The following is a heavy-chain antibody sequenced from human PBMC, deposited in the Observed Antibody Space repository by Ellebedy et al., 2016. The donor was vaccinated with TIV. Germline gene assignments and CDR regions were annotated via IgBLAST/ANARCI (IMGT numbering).Heavy chain of an antibody. CDR2: INPNSGAT. CDR3: ARDLPAGVGATVDY. J-gene: IGHJ4*02. Sequence: AASVKVSCKASGYTFTDYYMHWVRQAPGQGLERMGWINPNSGATFYAQRFQGRVTMTRDTSISTTCMELTRLTPDDTAVYYCARDLPAGVGATVDYWGQGTLVTVSS. CDR1: GYTFTDYY. D-gene: IGHD1-26*01. V-gene: IGHV1-2*02.